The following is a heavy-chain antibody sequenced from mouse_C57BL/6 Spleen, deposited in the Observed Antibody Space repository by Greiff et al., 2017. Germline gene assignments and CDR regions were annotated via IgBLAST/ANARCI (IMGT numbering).Heavy chain of an antibody. J-gene: IGHJ4*01. CDR3: ARRNYYVYYAMDY. CDR2: IYPGSGST. D-gene: IGHD1-1*01. V-gene: IGHV1-55*01. CDR1: GYTFTSYW. Sequence: QVQLQQPGAELVKPGASVKMSCKASGYTFTSYWITWVKQRPGQGLEWIGDIYPGSGSTNYNEKFKSKATLTVDTSSSTAYMQLSSLTSEDSAVYYCARRNYYVYYAMDYWGQGTSVTVSS.